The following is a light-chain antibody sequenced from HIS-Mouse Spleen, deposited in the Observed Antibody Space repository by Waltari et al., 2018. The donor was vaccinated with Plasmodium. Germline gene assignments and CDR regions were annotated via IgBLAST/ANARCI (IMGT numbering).Light chain of an antibody. Sequence: DIVLTQSPATLSLSPRARATLSCRASPSVSSYLAWYQQKPGQAPRLLIYDASNRATGIPARFSGSGSGTDFTLTISSLEPEDFAVYYCQQRSNWPSLTFGGGTKVEIK. J-gene: IGKJ4*01. CDR1: PSVSSY. V-gene: IGKV3-11*01. CDR3: QQRSNWPSLT. CDR2: DAS.